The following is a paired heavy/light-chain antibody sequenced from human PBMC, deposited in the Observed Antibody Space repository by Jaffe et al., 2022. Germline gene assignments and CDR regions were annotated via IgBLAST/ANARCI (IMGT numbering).Light chain of an antibody. CDR3: QQSYRIPYT. CDR1: QSIDNY. V-gene: IGKV1-39*01. J-gene: IGKJ2*01. CDR2: AAS. Sequence: DLQMTQSPSSLSASVGDRVTITCRASQSIDNYLDWYQQKPGKVPKVLIHAASNLQSGVPSRFSGSGSGTDFTLTISSLQPDDFATYYCQQSYRIPYTFGAGTKLEIK.
Heavy chain of an antibody. Sequence: EVQLVESGGGLVQPGGSLRLSCAASGFTLSSYEMNWVRQAPGKGLEWVSYISGSGDIIHYADSVKGRFTISRDNAKNSLYLQMNSLRADDTATYYCARDRGAGYGVFESGFDYWGQGTLVTVSS. J-gene: IGHJ4*02. D-gene: IGHD5-12*01. CDR2: ISGSGDII. CDR1: GFTLSSYE. CDR3: ARDRGAGYGVFESGFDY. V-gene: IGHV3-48*03.